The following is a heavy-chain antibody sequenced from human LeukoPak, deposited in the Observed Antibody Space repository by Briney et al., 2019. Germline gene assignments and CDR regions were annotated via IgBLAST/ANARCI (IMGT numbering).Heavy chain of an antibody. J-gene: IGHJ3*02. Sequence: RGSLRLSCAPSGFTSSRHDMHWVRHATGKGLGWGAAIGTLSDTLSPDSLKGRFTISRETAKNSLYLQMNSLRAGDTAVYYCATGRSSGWSYAFDIWGQGKMVTVSS. D-gene: IGHD6-19*01. CDR2: IGTLSDT. CDR1: GFTSSRHD. V-gene: IGHV3-13*01. CDR3: ATGRSSGWSYAFDI.